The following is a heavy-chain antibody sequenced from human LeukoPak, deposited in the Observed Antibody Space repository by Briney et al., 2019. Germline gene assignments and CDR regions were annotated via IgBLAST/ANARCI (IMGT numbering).Heavy chain of an antibody. CDR2: IYYSGST. V-gene: IGHV4-59*01. CDR3: ARVAGDSSGYHPTHNSVHFDY. D-gene: IGHD3-22*01. J-gene: IGHJ4*02. Sequence: SETLSLTCTVSGGSISSYYWSWIRQPPGKGLEWIGYIYYSGSTNYNPSLKSRVTISVDTSKNQFSLKLSSVTAADTAVYYCARVAGDSSGYHPTHNSVHFDYWGQGTLVTVSS. CDR1: GGSISSYY.